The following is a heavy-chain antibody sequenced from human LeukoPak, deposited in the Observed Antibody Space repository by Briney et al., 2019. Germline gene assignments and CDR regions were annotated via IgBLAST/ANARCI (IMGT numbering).Heavy chain of an antibody. CDR2: ISSSSSYT. CDR3: ARRPYYYESGSYHGMDV. D-gene: IGHD3-10*01. V-gene: IGHV3-11*03. Sequence: PGGSPRLSCAASGFTFSDYYMTWIRQAPGKGLEWISYISSSSSYTNYADSVKGRFTISRDNAKSSLYLQMNSLRAEDTAVYYCARRPYYYESGSYHGMDVWGQGTTVTVSS. CDR1: GFTFSDYY. J-gene: IGHJ6*02.